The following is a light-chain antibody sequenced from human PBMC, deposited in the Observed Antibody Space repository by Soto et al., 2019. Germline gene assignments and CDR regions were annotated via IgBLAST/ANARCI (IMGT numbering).Light chain of an antibody. CDR1: QGISSY. CDR2: AAS. V-gene: IGKV1-9*01. Sequence: IQLTQSPSSLSASVGDRVTITCRASQGISSYLAWYQQKPGKAPKLLIYAASTLQSGVPSRFRGSGSVKDFSLTISSLQPEDFATYYCQQLNSYQLTVGGGTKVDIK. CDR3: QQLNSYQLT. J-gene: IGKJ4*01.